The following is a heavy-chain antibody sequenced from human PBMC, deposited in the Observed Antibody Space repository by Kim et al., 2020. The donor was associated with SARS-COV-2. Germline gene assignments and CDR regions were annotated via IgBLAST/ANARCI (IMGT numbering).Heavy chain of an antibody. J-gene: IGHJ4*02. V-gene: IGHV3-21*04. Sequence: GGSLRLSCVASGFTFSSYTMSWVRQAPGKGLEWVSFISSGSNAIQSAYAVTGRFTFTNDNAKTQLYLQINIMRAENAALYYCANIRMVSTQGDFCGQG. CDR3: ANIRMVSTQGDF. CDR2: ISSGSNAI. D-gene: IGHD2-8*01. CDR1: GFTFSSYT.